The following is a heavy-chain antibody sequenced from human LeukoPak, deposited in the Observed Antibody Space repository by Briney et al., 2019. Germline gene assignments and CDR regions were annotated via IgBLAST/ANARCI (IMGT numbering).Heavy chain of an antibody. CDR3: ARASYCSGGSCYSDY. Sequence: ASVKVSCKASGYTFTGYYLHWVRQAPGQGLEWMGWINPNIGVTDYAQNFQGRFTMTRDTSINTAYMELSILRSDDTAVYYCARASYCSGGSCYSDYWGQGTLVTVSS. CDR1: GYTFTGYY. CDR2: INPNIGVT. J-gene: IGHJ4*02. V-gene: IGHV1-2*02. D-gene: IGHD2-15*01.